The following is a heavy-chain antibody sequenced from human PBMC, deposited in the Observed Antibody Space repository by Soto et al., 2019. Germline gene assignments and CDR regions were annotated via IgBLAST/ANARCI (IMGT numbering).Heavy chain of an antibody. CDR1: GFRFRDYY. V-gene: IGHV3-11*01. Sequence: QVQLVESGGGLVRPGGSLRLSCAASGFRFRDYYMSWIRQAPGKGLEWISYLGSSGTTIYYADSVKGRFTISRDNAENSLYLQMNSLRAEDTAVYYCARTRGGNSGEYYPDYWRQGALLTVSS. D-gene: IGHD1-26*01. CDR3: ARTRGGNSGEYYPDY. CDR2: LGSSGTTI. J-gene: IGHJ4*02.